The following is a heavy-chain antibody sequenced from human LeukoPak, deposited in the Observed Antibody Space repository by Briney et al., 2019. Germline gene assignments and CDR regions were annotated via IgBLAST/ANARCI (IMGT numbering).Heavy chain of an antibody. CDR2: IYYSGST. Sequence: SETLSLTCTVSGDSINSHYWSWIRQPPGKGLEWIAYIYYSGSTNYNPSLKSRVTISVDTSRNQFSLKLSSVTAADTAVYYCARGLYAGLGNDYYYYMDVWGKGTTVTVSS. J-gene: IGHJ6*03. V-gene: IGHV4-59*11. CDR1: GDSINSHY. CDR3: ARGLYAGLGNDYYYYMDV. D-gene: IGHD4-23*01.